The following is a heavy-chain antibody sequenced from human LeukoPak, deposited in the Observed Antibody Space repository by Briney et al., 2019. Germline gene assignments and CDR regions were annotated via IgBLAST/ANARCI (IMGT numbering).Heavy chain of an antibody. Sequence: KASETLSLTCAVYGGSFSGYYWSWIRQPPGKGLEWIGEINHSGSTNYNPSLKSRVTISVDTSKNQFSLKLSSVTAADTAVYYCARELWFGEFPDAFDIWGQGTMVTVSS. D-gene: IGHD3-10*01. CDR2: INHSGST. CDR3: ARELWFGEFPDAFDI. V-gene: IGHV4-34*01. CDR1: GGSFSGYY. J-gene: IGHJ3*02.